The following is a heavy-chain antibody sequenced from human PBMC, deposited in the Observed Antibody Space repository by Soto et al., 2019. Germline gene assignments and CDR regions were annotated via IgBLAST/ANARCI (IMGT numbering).Heavy chain of an antibody. V-gene: IGHV4-4*02. D-gene: IGHD3-16*02. CDR1: GVSISSSNW. Sequence: SEALSLTCAVAGVSISSSNWWSGVRQPPGKGLEWIGEVYHTGSTNYNPSLKSRVTISLDKSKNQFSLKLSSVTAADTAVYYCARFLFGRVESLLGFDYWGQGTLVTVSS. CDR3: ARFLFGRVESLLGFDY. CDR2: VYHTGST. J-gene: IGHJ4*02.